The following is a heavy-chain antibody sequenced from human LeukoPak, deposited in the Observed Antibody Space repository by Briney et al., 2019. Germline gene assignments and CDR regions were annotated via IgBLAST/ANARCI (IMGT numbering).Heavy chain of an antibody. CDR3: AGQTGPTFDI. CDR2: INHSGIF. Sequence: SETLSLTCNVSGGSISSGDYFWNWIRQPPGKGLEWIGEINHSGIFDYNPSLKSRVTISVDTSKKQFSLTLTSVTAADTSVYYCAGQTGPTFDIWGQGTMVTVSS. J-gene: IGHJ3*02. D-gene: IGHD3-9*01. CDR1: GGSISSGDYF. V-gene: IGHV4-39*07.